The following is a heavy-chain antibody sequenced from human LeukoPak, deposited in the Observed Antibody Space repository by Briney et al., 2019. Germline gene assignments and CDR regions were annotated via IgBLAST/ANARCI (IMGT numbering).Heavy chain of an antibody. Sequence: PSETLSLTCTVSGGSISRYYWSWLRQPPGKGLEWIGYKDYSGSTNYNRSLKSRVTISVDTSKNQFSLKLSSVTAADTAVYYCARQMYDGNSNPYDAFDIWGQGTMVTVSS. D-gene: IGHD4-23*01. J-gene: IGHJ3*02. V-gene: IGHV4-59*01. CDR2: KDYSGST. CDR3: ARQMYDGNSNPYDAFDI. CDR1: GGSISRYY.